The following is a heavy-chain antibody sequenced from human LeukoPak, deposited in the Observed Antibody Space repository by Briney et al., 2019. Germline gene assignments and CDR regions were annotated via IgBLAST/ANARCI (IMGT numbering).Heavy chain of an antibody. D-gene: IGHD1-26*01. CDR2: IWYDGSNK. CDR1: GFTFSNYG. CDR3: AKEAPYSGSYSHYYYYYMDV. J-gene: IGHJ6*03. Sequence: GGSLRLSCAASGFTFSNYGMHWVRQAPGKGLEWVAVIWYDGSNKYYADSVKGRFTISRDNSKNTLYLQMNSLRAEDTAVYYCAKEAPYSGSYSHYYYYYMDVWGKGTTVTVSS. V-gene: IGHV3-30*02.